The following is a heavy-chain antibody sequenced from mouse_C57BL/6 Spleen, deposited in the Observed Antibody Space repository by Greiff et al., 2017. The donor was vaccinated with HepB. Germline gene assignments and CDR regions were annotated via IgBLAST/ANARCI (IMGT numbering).Heavy chain of an antibody. D-gene: IGHD3-2*02. V-gene: IGHV10-1*01. CDR1: GFSFNTYA. Sequence: EVNLVESGGGLVQPKGSLKLSCAASGFSFNTYAMNWVRQAPGKGLEWVARIRSKSNNYATYYADSVKDRFTISRDDSESMLYLQMNNLKTEDTAMYYCVRRGWDWYFDVWGTGTTVTVSS. CDR3: VRRGWDWYFDV. J-gene: IGHJ1*03. CDR2: IRSKSNNYAT.